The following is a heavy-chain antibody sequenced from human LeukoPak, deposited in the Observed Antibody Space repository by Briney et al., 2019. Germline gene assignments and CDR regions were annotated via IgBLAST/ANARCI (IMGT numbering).Heavy chain of an antibody. V-gene: IGHV2-70*04. D-gene: IGHD2/OR15-2a*01. J-gene: IGHJ3*02. CDR1: GFSLSTVGMR. Sequence: SGPALAKPTQTLTLTYNFSGFSLSTVGMRVNWVRLPPGKSLEWLARIDWDDDEYYNPSLKTRLTISKDTSKNQVVLTMTNTDPVDTATYFCARTIGPDALDIWGQGTMVTVSS. CDR3: ARTIGPDALDI. CDR2: IDWDDDE.